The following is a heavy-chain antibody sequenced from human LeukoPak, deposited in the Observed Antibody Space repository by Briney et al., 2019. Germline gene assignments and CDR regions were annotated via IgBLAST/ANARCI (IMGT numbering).Heavy chain of an antibody. CDR2: INQVGSDK. V-gene: IGHV3-7*01. Sequence: PGGSLRLSCAASGFTFGSYWMSWVRQAPGKGLEWVANINQVGSDKYYVDSVKGRFTISRDNSKNTLYLQINSLRPEDTAVYYCAKDQSQWGQGTLVIVSS. CDR1: GFTFGSYW. J-gene: IGHJ4*02. CDR3: AKDQSQ.